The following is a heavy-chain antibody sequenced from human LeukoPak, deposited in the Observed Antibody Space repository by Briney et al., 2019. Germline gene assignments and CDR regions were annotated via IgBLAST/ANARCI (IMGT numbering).Heavy chain of an antibody. Sequence: GRSLRLSCAASGFTFSSYGMHWVRQAPGKGLEWVAVISYDGSNKYYADSVKGRFTISRDNSKNTLYLQMNSLRAENTAVYYCAKGYGDYVLDYWGQGTLVTVSS. V-gene: IGHV3-30*18. D-gene: IGHD4-17*01. CDR1: GFTFSSYG. CDR2: ISYDGSNK. CDR3: AKGYGDYVLDY. J-gene: IGHJ4*02.